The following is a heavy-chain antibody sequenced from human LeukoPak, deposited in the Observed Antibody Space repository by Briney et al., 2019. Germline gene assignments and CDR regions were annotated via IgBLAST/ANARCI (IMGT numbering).Heavy chain of an antibody. CDR3: ARGGITIFGVVSYMDV. Sequence: GGSLRLSCAASGFTFDDYGMSWVRQAPGKGLEWVSGNWNGGSTGYAYSVKGRFTISRDNAKNSLYLQMNSLRAEDTALYYCARGGITIFGVVSYMDVWGKGTTVTVSS. D-gene: IGHD3-3*01. J-gene: IGHJ6*03. CDR1: GFTFDDYG. V-gene: IGHV3-20*04. CDR2: NWNGGST.